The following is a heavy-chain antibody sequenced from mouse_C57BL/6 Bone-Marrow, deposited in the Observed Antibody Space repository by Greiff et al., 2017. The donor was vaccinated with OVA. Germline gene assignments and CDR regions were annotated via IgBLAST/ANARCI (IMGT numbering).Heavy chain of an antibody. V-gene: IGHV1-50*01. D-gene: IGHD2-2*01. Sequence: VQLQQPGAELVKPGASVKLSCKASGYTFTSYWMQWVKQRPGQGLEWIGEIDPSDSYTNYNQKFKGKATLTVDTSSSTAYMQLSSLTSEDSAVYYCARGDGYDDAMDYWGQGTSVTVSS. J-gene: IGHJ4*01. CDR3: ARGDGYDDAMDY. CDR2: IDPSDSYT. CDR1: GYTFTSYW.